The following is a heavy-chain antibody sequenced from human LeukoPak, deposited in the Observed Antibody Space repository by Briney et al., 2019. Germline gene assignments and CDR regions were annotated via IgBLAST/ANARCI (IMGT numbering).Heavy chain of an antibody. CDR1: GDSISRNY. J-gene: IGHJ4*02. Sequence: SETLSLTCSVSGDSISRNYWTWIRQPPGKGLEWIGHFYYRGSTNYNPSLKSRVAFSVDTSKNQFSLKLRSVTAADTAVYYCAKHITPNYFDYWGQGNMVTVSS. CDR3: AKHITPNYFDY. CDR2: FYYRGST. V-gene: IGHV4-59*08. D-gene: IGHD3-10*01.